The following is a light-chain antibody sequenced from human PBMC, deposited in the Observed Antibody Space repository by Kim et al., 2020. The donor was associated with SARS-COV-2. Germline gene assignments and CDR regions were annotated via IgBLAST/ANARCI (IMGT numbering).Light chain of an antibody. J-gene: IGLJ3*02. CDR2: VTSDGSH. V-gene: IGLV4-69*01. CDR1: SGHSSYA. CDR3: QTWGSGCWL. Sequence: QPVLTQSPSASASPGASVRLTCTLSSGHSSYAVAWHQQQPEKGPRYLMKVTSDGSHIKGDGIPDRFSGSSSGAERYLTISSLQSDDEADYYCQTWGSGCWLFGGGTKLTVL.